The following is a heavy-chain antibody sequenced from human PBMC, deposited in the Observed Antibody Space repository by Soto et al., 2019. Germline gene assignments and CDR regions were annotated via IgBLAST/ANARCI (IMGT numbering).Heavy chain of an antibody. Sequence: SEILSLTCTVSGGSISSSSYYWGWVRQSPGKGLEWIESIYYSGSTHYNPSLKSRVTVSVDTSKNQFSLKLTSVTAADTAVYFCVSHRNYIVVSGSFFDYWSQGTLVTVSS. CDR3: VSHRNYIVVSGSFFDY. V-gene: IGHV4-39*01. J-gene: IGHJ4*02. CDR2: IYYSGST. CDR1: GGSISSSSYY. D-gene: IGHD6-19*01.